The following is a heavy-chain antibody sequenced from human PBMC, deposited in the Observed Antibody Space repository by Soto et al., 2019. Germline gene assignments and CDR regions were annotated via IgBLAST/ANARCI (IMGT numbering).Heavy chain of an antibody. CDR3: ARDGDRGRRPTGDWCDL. Sequence: ASVKVSCTASGYIFTNYGINWVRQAPGQGLEWMGWISARNGNTNYAQKLQGRVIVTTDTSTSTAYMELRSLRSDDTAVYYCARDGDRGRRPTGDWCDLWGQGPLVTVSA. D-gene: IGHD2-21*02. J-gene: IGHJ5*02. CDR2: ISARNGNT. CDR1: GYIFTNYG. V-gene: IGHV1-18*01.